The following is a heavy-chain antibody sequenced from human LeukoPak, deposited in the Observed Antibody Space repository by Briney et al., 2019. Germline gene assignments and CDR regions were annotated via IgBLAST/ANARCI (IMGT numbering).Heavy chain of an antibody. Sequence: GGSLRLSCAASGFTFSDYYMTWIRQAPGKGLEWVSYISGGSRNTNYADSVKGRFTISRDNSKNTLYLQMNSLRAEDTAVYYCAKFRLGYDFWSGYHDYFDYWGQGTLVTVSS. V-gene: IGHV3-11*03. CDR1: GFTFSDYY. D-gene: IGHD3-3*01. CDR3: AKFRLGYDFWSGYHDYFDY. J-gene: IGHJ4*02. CDR2: ISGGSRNT.